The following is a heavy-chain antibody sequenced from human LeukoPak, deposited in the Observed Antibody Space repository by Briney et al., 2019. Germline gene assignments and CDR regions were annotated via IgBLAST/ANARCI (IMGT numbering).Heavy chain of an antibody. Sequence: PGGSLRLSCAASGFTFSSYSMNWIRQAPGKGLEWVSYISSSSSTIYYADSVKGRFTISRDNAKNSLYLQMNSLRDEDTAVYYCALRLDFWSGYYYWGQGTLVTVSS. CDR3: ALRLDFWSGYYY. CDR1: GFTFSSYS. D-gene: IGHD3-3*01. CDR2: ISSSSSTI. J-gene: IGHJ4*02. V-gene: IGHV3-48*02.